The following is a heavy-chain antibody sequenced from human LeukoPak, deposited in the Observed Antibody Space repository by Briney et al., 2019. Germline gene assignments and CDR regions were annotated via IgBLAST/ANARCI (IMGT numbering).Heavy chain of an antibody. CDR1: GGSITTYY. CDR2: IFYSGST. Sequence: PSETLSLTCTVTGGSITTYYWNWIRQPPGKGLEWLGYIFYSGSTTYNPSLKSRVTISVDKSKNQFSLKLSSVTAADTALYYCARVRRDGYNYRWFDSWGQGTLVTVSS. D-gene: IGHD5-24*01. CDR3: ARVRRDGYNYRWFDS. V-gene: IGHV4-59*01. J-gene: IGHJ5*01.